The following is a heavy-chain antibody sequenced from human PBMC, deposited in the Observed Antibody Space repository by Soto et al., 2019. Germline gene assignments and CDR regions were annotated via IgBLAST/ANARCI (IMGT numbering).Heavy chain of an antibody. CDR1: GFSFSSYS. D-gene: IGHD2-21*02. Sequence: GGSLRLSCAASGFSFSSYSMNWVRQAPGKGLEWLSYIIATGGKMFYADSVRGRFTISRDNGKNSLYLEMNSLRDEDTAVYYCVRDTAFAFDIWGQGTRVTVSS. CDR2: IIATGGKM. CDR3: VRDTAFAFDI. V-gene: IGHV3-48*02. J-gene: IGHJ3*02.